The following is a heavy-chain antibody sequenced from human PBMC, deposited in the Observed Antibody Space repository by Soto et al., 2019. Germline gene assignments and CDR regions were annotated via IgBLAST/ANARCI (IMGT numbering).Heavy chain of an antibody. CDR3: ARDYCSSTSCFPLDV. J-gene: IGHJ6*02. D-gene: IGHD2-2*01. Sequence: ASVKFSCKASGYTFTSFGISWVRQAPGQGLEWMGWISAYNGDTHYAQNFQGRVTMTTDTSTTTASMELRSLRSDDTAVYYCARDYCSSTSCFPLDVWGQGTKVTVSS. CDR2: ISAYNGDT. V-gene: IGHV1-18*04. CDR1: GYTFTSFG.